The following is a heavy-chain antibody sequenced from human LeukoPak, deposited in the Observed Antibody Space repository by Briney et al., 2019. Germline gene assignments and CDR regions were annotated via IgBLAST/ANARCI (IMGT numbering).Heavy chain of an antibody. CDR2: ISGSGGST. CDR1: GFTFSSYA. J-gene: IGHJ4*02. D-gene: IGHD6-6*01. CDR3: AKDPYSSSSVPGD. Sequence: PGGSLRLSCATSGFTFSSYAMSWVRQAPGKGLEWVSAISGSGGSTYYADSVKGRFTISRDNSKNTLYLQMNSLRAEDTAVYYCAKDPYSSSSVPGDWGQGTLVTVSS. V-gene: IGHV3-23*01.